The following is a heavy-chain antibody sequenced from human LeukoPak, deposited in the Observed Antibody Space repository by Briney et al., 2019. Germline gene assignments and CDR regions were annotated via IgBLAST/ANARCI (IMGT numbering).Heavy chain of an antibody. D-gene: IGHD6-6*01. CDR3: ARDRTPYSSSCYYYYYYMDV. Sequence: ASVKVSCKASGGTFSSYAISWVRQAPGQGLEWMGGIIPIFGTANYAQKFQGRVTITADKSTSTAYMELSSLRSEDTAVYYCARDRTPYSSSCYYYYYYMDVWGKGTTVTVSS. J-gene: IGHJ6*03. V-gene: IGHV1-69*06. CDR2: IIPIFGTA. CDR1: GGTFSSYA.